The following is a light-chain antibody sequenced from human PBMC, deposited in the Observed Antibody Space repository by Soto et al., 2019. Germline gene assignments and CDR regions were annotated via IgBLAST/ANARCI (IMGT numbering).Light chain of an antibody. CDR2: DAS. CDR3: QQRSNLLLT. V-gene: IGKV3-11*01. CDR1: QSVSSY. J-gene: IGKJ1*01. Sequence: EIVLTQSPATLSLSPGERATLSCRASQSVSSYLAWYQQKPGQAPRLLIYDASNRATGIPARFSVSGSGTDFTLPISSLEPEDFAVYYCQQRSNLLLTFGQGTKVEIK.